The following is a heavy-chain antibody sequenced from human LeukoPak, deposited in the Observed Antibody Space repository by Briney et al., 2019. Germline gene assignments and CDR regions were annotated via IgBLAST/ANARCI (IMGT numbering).Heavy chain of an antibody. CDR1: GGSFTSYA. CDR3: AMGEQWFGELSYPPMDY. V-gene: IGHV1-69*13. CDR2: ISPICGTA. J-gene: IGHJ4*02. D-gene: IGHD3-10*01. Sequence: SVMVSCKASGGSFTSYAICCARQAPGQRLELMGRISPICGTANYAQTFLGRVTITADESTSTAYMELSRLRSEDTAVYYCAMGEQWFGELSYPPMDYWGQGTLVTVSS.